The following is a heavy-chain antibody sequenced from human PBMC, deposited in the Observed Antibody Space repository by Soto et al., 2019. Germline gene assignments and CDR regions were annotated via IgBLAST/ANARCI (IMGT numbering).Heavy chain of an antibody. CDR1: GYTFTSYA. J-gene: IGHJ4*02. CDR2: INAGNGNT. Sequence: QVQRVQSGAEVKKPGASVKVSCKASGYTFTSYAMHWVRQAPGQRLEWMGWINAGNGNTKYSQKFQGRVTITRDTSASTAYMELSSLRSEDTAVYYCARATRYCSSTSCYLDYWGQGTLVTVSS. CDR3: ARATRYCSSTSCYLDY. V-gene: IGHV1-3*01. D-gene: IGHD2-2*01.